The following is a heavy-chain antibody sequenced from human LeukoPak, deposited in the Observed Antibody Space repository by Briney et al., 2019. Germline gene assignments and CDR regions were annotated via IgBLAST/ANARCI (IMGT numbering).Heavy chain of an antibody. CDR3: AKGKINHDGAYDI. J-gene: IGHJ3*02. CDR2: IGGSGSST. V-gene: IGHV3-23*01. D-gene: IGHD1-14*01. CDR1: GFTFNNYA. Sequence: GGSLRLSCAASGFTFNNYAMSWVRQAPGKGLEWVSAIGGSGSSTYYTDSVKGRFTISRDNSKNTLYLQMNSLRAEDTAVYYCAKGKINHDGAYDIWGQGTMVTISS.